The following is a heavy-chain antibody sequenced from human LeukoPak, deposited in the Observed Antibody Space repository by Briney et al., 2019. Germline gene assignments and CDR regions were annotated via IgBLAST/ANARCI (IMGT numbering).Heavy chain of an antibody. CDR2: IYYSGST. CDR3: ARGSYGYSDGHGLDY. CDR1: GGSISSYY. Sequence: PSETLSLTCTVSGGSISSYYWSWIRQPPGKGLEWIGYIYYSGSTNYNPFHNRRVTISVDTSKNQFSLKLSSVTAEDTAVYYCARGSYGYSDGHGLDYWGQGTLVTVSS. J-gene: IGHJ4*02. V-gene: IGHV4-59*01. D-gene: IGHD5-18*01.